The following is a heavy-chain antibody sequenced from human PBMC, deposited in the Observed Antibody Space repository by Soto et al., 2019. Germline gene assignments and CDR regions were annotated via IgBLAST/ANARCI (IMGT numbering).Heavy chain of an antibody. V-gene: IGHV4-31*11. J-gene: IGHJ5*02. CDR1: GGSFSSGGYY. Sequence: TSETLSLTCAVYGGSFSSGGYYWSWIRQHPGKGLEWIGYIYYSGSTYYNPSLKSRVTISVDTSKNQFSLKLSSVTAADTAVYYCARGVVAATRWFDPWGQGTLVNVSS. CDR3: ARGVVAATRWFDP. D-gene: IGHD2-15*01. CDR2: IYYSGST.